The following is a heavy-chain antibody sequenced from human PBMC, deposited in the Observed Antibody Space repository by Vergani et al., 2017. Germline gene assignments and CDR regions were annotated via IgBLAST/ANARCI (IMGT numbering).Heavy chain of an antibody. CDR1: GFTFTSSA. Sequence: QMQLVQSGPEVKKPETSVKVSCKASGFTFTSSAMQWVRQARGQRLEWIGWIVVGSGNTNYAQKFQERVTITRDMSTSTAYMELSSLRSEDTAVYYCAGGRRIYSNYFYYYYMDVWAKGPRSPSP. J-gene: IGHJ6*03. CDR3: AGGRRIYSNYFYYYYMDV. CDR2: IVVGSGNT. D-gene: IGHD4-11*01. V-gene: IGHV1-58*02.